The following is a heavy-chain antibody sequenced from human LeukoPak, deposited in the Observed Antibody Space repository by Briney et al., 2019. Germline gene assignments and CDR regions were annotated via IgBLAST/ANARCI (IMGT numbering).Heavy chain of an antibody. Sequence: GGSLRLSCAAHGFSFSDYAMSWVRQAPGKGLEWVSSLSGSGTRILFADSVKGRFTFSRDNSKNTLYLQINSLRAEDTAVYYCAREETTDWFDPWGQGTLVTVSS. CDR2: LSGSGTRI. J-gene: IGHJ5*02. CDR1: GFSFSDYA. V-gene: IGHV3-23*01. D-gene: IGHD1-14*01. CDR3: AREETTDWFDP.